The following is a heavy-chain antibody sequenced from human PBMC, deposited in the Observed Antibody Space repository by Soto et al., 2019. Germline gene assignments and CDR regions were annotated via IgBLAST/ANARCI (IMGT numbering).Heavy chain of an antibody. V-gene: IGHV4-34*01. J-gene: IGHJ4*02. CDR1: GGSFSGYY. CDR3: ARVTVTTSQDFDY. D-gene: IGHD4-17*01. Sequence: QVQLQQWGAGLLKPSETLSLTCAVYGGSFSGYYWSWIRQPPGKGLEWIGEINHSGSTNYNPSLKNRVTISVDTSKNQFALKLSSVTAADTAVYYCARVTVTTSQDFDYWGQGTLVTVSS. CDR2: INHSGST.